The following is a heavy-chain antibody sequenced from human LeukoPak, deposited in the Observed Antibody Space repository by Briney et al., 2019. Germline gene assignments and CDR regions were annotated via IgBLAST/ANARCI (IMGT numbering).Heavy chain of an antibody. Sequence: GGSLRLSCAASGFTFISYGMHWVRQAPGKGLEWVAFIRYDGSHKYYVGSVKGRFTISRDNSKNTLYLQMNSLRAEDTAVYYCARGYYDFWSGYYTLDYWGQGTLVTVSS. CDR3: ARGYYDFWSGYYTLDY. V-gene: IGHV3-30*02. D-gene: IGHD3-3*01. J-gene: IGHJ4*02. CDR1: GFTFISYG. CDR2: IRYDGSHK.